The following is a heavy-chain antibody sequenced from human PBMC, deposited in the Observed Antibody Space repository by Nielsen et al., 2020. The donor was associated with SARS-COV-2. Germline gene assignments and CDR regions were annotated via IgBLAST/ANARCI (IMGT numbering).Heavy chain of an antibody. CDR1: GGSFSGYY. Sequence: SETLSLTCAVYGGSFSGYYWSWIRQPPGKGLEWIGEINHSGSTNYNPSLKSRVTISVDKSKNQFSLKLSSVTAADTAVYYCARSIAVAGQFDYWGQGTLVTVSS. D-gene: IGHD6-19*01. CDR2: INHSGST. J-gene: IGHJ4*02. V-gene: IGHV4-34*01. CDR3: ARSIAVAGQFDY.